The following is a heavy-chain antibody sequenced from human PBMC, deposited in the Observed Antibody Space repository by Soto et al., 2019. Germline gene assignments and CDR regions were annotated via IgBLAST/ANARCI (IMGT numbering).Heavy chain of an antibody. Sequence: GGSLRLSCGASGFTFSNAWINWVRQAPGKGLEWVGRIKSKTDGGTTDYAAPVKGRFTISRDDSKNTLYLQMNSLKTEDTAVYYCTTASNYLLYYYYYGMDVWGQGTTVTVSS. CDR3: TTASNYLLYYYYYGMDV. CDR1: GFTFSNAW. J-gene: IGHJ6*02. CDR2: IKSKTDGGTT. V-gene: IGHV3-15*07. D-gene: IGHD4-4*01.